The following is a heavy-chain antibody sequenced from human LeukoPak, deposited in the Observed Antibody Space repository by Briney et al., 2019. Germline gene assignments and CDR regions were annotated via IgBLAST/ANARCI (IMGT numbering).Heavy chain of an antibody. J-gene: IGHJ3*02. CDR2: IYNSTYTI. CDR1: GFTFTTYS. V-gene: IGHV3-48*04. Sequence: GGSLRLSCAASGFTFTTYSMNWVRQAPGKGLEWISYIYNSTYTIYYADSVKGRFTISRDNAKNSLYLQMNSLRAEDTAVYYCARRQWLVIGSGAFDIWGQGTMVTVSS. D-gene: IGHD6-19*01. CDR3: ARRQWLVIGSGAFDI.